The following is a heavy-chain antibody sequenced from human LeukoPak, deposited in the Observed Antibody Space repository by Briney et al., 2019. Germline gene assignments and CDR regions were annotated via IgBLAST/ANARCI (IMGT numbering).Heavy chain of an antibody. D-gene: IGHD6-19*01. J-gene: IGHJ4*02. Sequence: GGSLRLSCAASGFTFSSHSMNWVRQAPGKGLEWVSSISSSSSYIYYADSVKGRFTISRDNAKNSLYLQMNSLRAEDTAVYYCARDSRVAVAGTAGDYWGQGTLVTVSS. CDR3: ARDSRVAVAGTAGDY. CDR1: GFTFSSHS. V-gene: IGHV3-21*01. CDR2: ISSSSSYI.